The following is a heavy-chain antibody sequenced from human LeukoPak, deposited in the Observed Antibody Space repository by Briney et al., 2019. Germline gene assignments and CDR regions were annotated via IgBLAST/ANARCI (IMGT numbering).Heavy chain of an antibody. V-gene: IGHV3-64D*09. D-gene: IGHD1-1*01. CDR2: ISSNGGSS. J-gene: IGHJ4*02. CDR3: VKITCVTGGDC. Sequence: GGSLRLSCSASGFTFSAYAMYWVPQAPGKGLEYVSGISSNGGSSFYADSVKGRFTISRDNSKNTLYLQMSSLRAEDTAVYYCVKITCVTGGDCWGQGTRVTVSS. CDR1: GFTFSAYA.